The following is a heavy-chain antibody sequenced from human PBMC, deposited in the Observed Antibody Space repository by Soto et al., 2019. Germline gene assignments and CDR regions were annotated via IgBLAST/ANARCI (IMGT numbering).Heavy chain of an antibody. D-gene: IGHD3-3*01. CDR1: GGSISSSNW. J-gene: IGHJ5*02. CDR3: ARVNTYYDFWSGYYPTSVYNWFDP. V-gene: IGHV4-4*02. Sequence: SETLSLTCAVSGGSISSSNWWSWVRQPPGKGLEWIGEIYHSGSTNYNPSLKSRVTISVDKSKNQFSLKLSSVTAADTAVYYCARVNTYYDFWSGYYPTSVYNWFDPWGQGTLVTVSS. CDR2: IYHSGST.